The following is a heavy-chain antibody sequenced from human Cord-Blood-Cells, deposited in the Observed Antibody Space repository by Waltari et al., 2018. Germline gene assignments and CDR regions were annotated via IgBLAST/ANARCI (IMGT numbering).Heavy chain of an antibody. CDR3: AKDDYGDYDY. Sequence: EVQLLESGGGLVQPGGSLRLSCAASGFTFSSYAMSWVRQAPGRGLEWVSAIRGSVGSTYYADSVKGRFTISRDNSKNTLYLQMNSLRAEDTAVYYCAKDDYGDYDYWGQGTLVTVSS. CDR2: IRGSVGST. J-gene: IGHJ4*02. V-gene: IGHV3-23*01. CDR1: GFTFSSYA. D-gene: IGHD4-17*01.